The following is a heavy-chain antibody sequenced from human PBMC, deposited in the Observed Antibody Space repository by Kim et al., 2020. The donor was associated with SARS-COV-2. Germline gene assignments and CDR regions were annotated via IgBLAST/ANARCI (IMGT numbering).Heavy chain of an antibody. CDR2: ISSTSSSI. Sequence: GGSLRLSCAASGFTFNIYSMNWVRQAPGKGLEWVSYISSTSSSIKYADSVEGRFTISRDNAKNSLYLQMNSLRAEDTAVYYCARERAWGSAMVRGVFDYWGQGTLVTVSS. J-gene: IGHJ4*02. CDR3: ARERAWGSAMVRGVFDY. CDR1: GFTFNIYS. V-gene: IGHV3-48*04. D-gene: IGHD3-10*01.